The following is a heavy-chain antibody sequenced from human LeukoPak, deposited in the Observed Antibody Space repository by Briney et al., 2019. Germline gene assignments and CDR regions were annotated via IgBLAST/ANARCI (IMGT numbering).Heavy chain of an antibody. V-gene: IGHV4-61*02. CDR2: IYTSGST. Sequence: SQTLSLTCTVSGGSISSGSYYWSWIRQPAGKGLEWIGRIYTSGSTNYNPSLKSRVTISVDTSKNQFFLKLSSVTAADTAVYYCARGYYYDSSGSDAFDIWGQGTIVTVSS. CDR3: ARGYYYDSSGSDAFDI. D-gene: IGHD3-22*01. CDR1: GGSISSGSYY. J-gene: IGHJ3*02.